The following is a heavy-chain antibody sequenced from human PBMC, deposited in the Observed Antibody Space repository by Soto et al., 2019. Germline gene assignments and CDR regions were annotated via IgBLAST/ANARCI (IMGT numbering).Heavy chain of an antibody. CDR2: ISGSGSST. J-gene: IGHJ5*02. CDR1: GFTFSSYV. V-gene: IGHV3-23*01. Sequence: EVQLLESGGGLVQPGGSLRLSCAASGFTFSSYVMSWVRQVPGKGLEWVSGISGSGSSTYYTDSVKGRFTISRDNSKNTVHLQLNSLRAEDTAVYYGAKDPKYSSGKGWFDPWGQGTLVTVSS. CDR3: AKDPKYSSGKGWFDP. D-gene: IGHD6-19*01.